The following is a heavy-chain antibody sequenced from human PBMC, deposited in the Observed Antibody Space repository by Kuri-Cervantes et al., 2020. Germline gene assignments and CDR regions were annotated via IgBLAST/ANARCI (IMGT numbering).Heavy chain of an antibody. Sequence: GSLRLSCTVSDGSIYSGVYYWSWIRQPPGKGLEWIGEINHSGSTNYNPSLKSRVTISVDTSKNQFSLKLSSVTAADTAVYYCARGYGYSSRWGQGTLVTVSS. CDR3: ARGYGYSSR. D-gene: IGHD6-13*01. V-gene: IGHV4-34*01. CDR2: INHSGST. CDR1: DGSIYSGVYY. J-gene: IGHJ4*02.